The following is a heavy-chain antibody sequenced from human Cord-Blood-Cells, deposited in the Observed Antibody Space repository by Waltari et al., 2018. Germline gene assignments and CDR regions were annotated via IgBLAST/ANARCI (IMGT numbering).Heavy chain of an antibody. CDR1: GGTFSSYA. D-gene: IGHD6-13*01. V-gene: IGHV1-69*06. J-gene: IGHJ6*02. Sequence: QVQLVQSGAEVKKPGSSVKVSCKASGGTFSSYAISWVRQAPGQGLEWMGGIIPIFGTANYAQKCQGRVTMTADKSTSTAYMELSSLRSEDTAVYYCARGGVAALSDYYYGMDVWGQGTTVTVSS. CDR3: ARGGVAALSDYYYGMDV. CDR2: IIPIFGTA.